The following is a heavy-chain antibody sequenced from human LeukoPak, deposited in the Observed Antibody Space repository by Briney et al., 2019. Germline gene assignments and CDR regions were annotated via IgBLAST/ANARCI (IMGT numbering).Heavy chain of an antibody. CDR3: AREGISSCGGSCYSTLGY. CDR1: GFTFSSYA. V-gene: IGHV3-48*02. D-gene: IGHD2-21*01. CDR2: ISSSNIRT. J-gene: IGHJ4*02. Sequence: PGGSLRLSRAASGFTFSSYAMNWVRQAPGKGLEWISYISSSNIRTYYADSVRGRFTISRDHARNSLYLRMNSLTDDDTAVYYCAREGISSCGGSCYSTLGYWGQGTLVTVSS.